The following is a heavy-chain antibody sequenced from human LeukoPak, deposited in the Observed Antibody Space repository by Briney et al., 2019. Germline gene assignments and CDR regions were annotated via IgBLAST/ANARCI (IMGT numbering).Heavy chain of an antibody. CDR2: INHSGST. Sequence: PSETLSLTCAVSGYSISSGYYWSWIRQPPGKGLEWIGEINHSGSTNYNPSLKSRVTISVDTSKNQFSLKLSSVTAADTAVYYCARGRYCSSTTCYGRWFDPWGQGTLVTVSS. V-gene: IGHV4-34*01. CDR3: ARGRYCSSTTCYGRWFDP. D-gene: IGHD2-2*01. J-gene: IGHJ5*02. CDR1: GYSISSGYY.